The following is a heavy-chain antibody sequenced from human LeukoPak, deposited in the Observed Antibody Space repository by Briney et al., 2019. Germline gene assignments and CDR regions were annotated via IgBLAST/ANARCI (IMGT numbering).Heavy chain of an antibody. V-gene: IGHV3-33*01. J-gene: IGHJ4*02. CDR2: IWYDESNI. CDR1: GFTFNTYV. CDR3: ARDQVGPAQNRFDN. D-gene: IGHD1-26*01. Sequence: GGSLRLSCATSGFTFNTYVMHWVRQAPGKGLEGVAVIWYDESNIDYADSVKGRFTISRDNSKATLYLQMKSLREEDTAVYYCARDQVGPAQNRFDNWGQATLVTVSS.